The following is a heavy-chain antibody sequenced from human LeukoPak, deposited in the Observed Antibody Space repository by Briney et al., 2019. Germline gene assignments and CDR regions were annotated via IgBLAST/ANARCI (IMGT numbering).Heavy chain of an antibody. J-gene: IGHJ4*02. CDR3: ARVYLERLTAGYFDH. CDR1: GFTFSSYW. CDR2: IKQDGSEK. V-gene: IGHV3-7*04. D-gene: IGHD3-3*01. Sequence: GALRLSCAASGFTFSSYWMSWVRQAPGKGLEWVANIKQDGSEKYYVDSVKGRFTISRDNAKNSLYLQMNSLRAEDTAVYYCARVYLERLTAGYFDHWGQGTWVTVSP.